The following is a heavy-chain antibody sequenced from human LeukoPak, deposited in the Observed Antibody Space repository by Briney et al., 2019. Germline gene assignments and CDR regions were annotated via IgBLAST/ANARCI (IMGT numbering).Heavy chain of an antibody. CDR2: ISSSSSYI. V-gene: IGHV3-21*04. D-gene: IGHD4-23*01. CDR1: GFTFISYS. Sequence: GGSLRLSCAASGFTFISYSMNWVRQAPGKGLEWVSSISSSSSYIYYADSVKGRFTISRDNAKNSLYLQMNSLRAEDTAVYYCARRAGGYSHPYDYWGQGTLVTVSS. CDR3: ARRAGGYSHPYDY. J-gene: IGHJ4*02.